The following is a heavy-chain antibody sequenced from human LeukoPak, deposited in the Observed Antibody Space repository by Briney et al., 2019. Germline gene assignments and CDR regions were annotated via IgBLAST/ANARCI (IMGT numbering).Heavy chain of an antibody. J-gene: IGHJ4*02. Sequence: GGSLRLSCAASGFTFSSYWMSWVRQAPGKGLEWVANIKQDGSEKYYVDSVKGRFTISRDNAKNSLYLQMNSLRAEDTAVYYCAGRRRDGYNYYFDYWGQGTLVTVSS. CDR2: IKQDGSEK. V-gene: IGHV3-7*01. CDR1: GFTFSSYW. CDR3: AGRRRDGYNYYFDY. D-gene: IGHD5-24*01.